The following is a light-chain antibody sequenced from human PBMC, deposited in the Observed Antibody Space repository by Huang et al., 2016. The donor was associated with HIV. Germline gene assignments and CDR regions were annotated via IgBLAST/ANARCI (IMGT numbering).Light chain of an antibody. CDR1: QTISKS. V-gene: IGKV1-39*01. Sequence: DIQMTQSPPSLSASVGDRVTFTCRANQTISKSLNLYQQKPGRAPKLLIYTASTLESGVPARVSGSGSGSRFTLNITNLQPEDFATYYCQQSFSVPRTFG. J-gene: IGKJ1*01. CDR2: TAS. CDR3: QQSFSVPRT.